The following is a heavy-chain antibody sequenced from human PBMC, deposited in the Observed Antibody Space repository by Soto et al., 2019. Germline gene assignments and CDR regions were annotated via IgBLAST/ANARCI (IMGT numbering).Heavy chain of an antibody. CDR1: GYTFTSYG. Sequence: QVQLVQSGAEVKKPGASVKVSCKASGYTFTSYGISWVRQAPGQGLEWMGWISAYNGNTNYAQKLQGRVTMTTDTPTSTAYRELRSLRSDDTALYYWARDALWLGGGVGYGMDVWGQGTTVTVSS. CDR3: ARDALWLGGGVGYGMDV. J-gene: IGHJ6*02. CDR2: ISAYNGNT. V-gene: IGHV1-18*01. D-gene: IGHD3-10*01.